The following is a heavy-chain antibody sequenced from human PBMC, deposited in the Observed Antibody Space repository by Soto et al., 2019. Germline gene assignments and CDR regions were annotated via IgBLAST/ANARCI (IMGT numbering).Heavy chain of an antibody. J-gene: IGHJ4*02. V-gene: IGHV1-58*02. D-gene: IGHD6-19*01. CDR2: IVVGSGNT. CDR3: AAAYSSGWYSN. Sequence: GATVKVSCKASGFTFTSAAMQWVRQARGQRLEWIGWIVVGSGNTNYAQKFQERVTITRDMSTSTAYMELSSLRSEDTAVYYCAAAYSSGWYSNWGQGTLVTVSS. CDR1: GFTFTSAA.